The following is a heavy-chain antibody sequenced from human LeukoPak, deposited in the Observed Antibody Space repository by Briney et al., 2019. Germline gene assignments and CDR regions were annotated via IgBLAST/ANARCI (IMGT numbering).Heavy chain of an antibody. CDR2: INSGGSGT. V-gene: IGHV3-74*01. CDR3: ARTQGTVAYDS. D-gene: IGHD4-23*01. Sequence: PGGSLRLSCGASGFTFSDYYMSWIRQAPGKGLEWVSRINSGGSGTIYADSVRGRFTISRDNAKNTLYLQVNSLRAEDTAVYYCARTQGTVAYDSWGQGTLVTVSS. CDR1: GFTFSDYY. J-gene: IGHJ5*01.